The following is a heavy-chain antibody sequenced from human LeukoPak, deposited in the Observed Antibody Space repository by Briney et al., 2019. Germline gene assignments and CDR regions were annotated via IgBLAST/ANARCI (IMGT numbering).Heavy chain of an antibody. CDR3: ARGRARILRTYYFDY. V-gene: IGHV4-34*01. Sequence: SETLSLTCTVSGGSISSYYWSWTRQPPGKGLEWIGEINHSGSTNYNPSLKSRVTISVDTSKNQFCLKLSSVTAADTAVYYCARGRARILRTYYFDYWGQGTLVTVSS. CDR2: INHSGST. CDR1: GGSISSYY. J-gene: IGHJ4*02. D-gene: IGHD2-15*01.